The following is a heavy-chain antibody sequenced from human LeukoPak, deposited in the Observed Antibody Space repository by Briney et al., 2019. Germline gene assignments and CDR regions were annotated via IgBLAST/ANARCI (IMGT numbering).Heavy chain of an antibody. CDR1: GYTFTGYY. J-gene: IGHJ4*02. CDR2: INPNSGGT. V-gene: IGHV1-2*04. Sequence: GASVKVSCKASGYTFTGYYMHWVRQAPGQGLEWMGWINPNSGGTNYAQKFQGWVTMTRDTSISTAYMELSRLRSDDTAVYYCARDYYGSGSPYYFDYWGQGTLVTVSS. CDR3: ARDYYGSGSPYYFDY. D-gene: IGHD3-10*01.